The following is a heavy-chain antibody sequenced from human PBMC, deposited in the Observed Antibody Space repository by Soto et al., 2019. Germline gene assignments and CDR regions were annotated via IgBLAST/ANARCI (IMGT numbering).Heavy chain of an antibody. CDR1: GGTFSSFG. D-gene: IGHD5-12*01. Sequence: QVQLVQSGADVKKPGSSVKVSCKASGGTFSSFGFNWVRQAPGQGLEWMGGIIPLFGTANYAEKFQGRVTISADEGTSTASMELICLRSDDTAIYYCARDRSMDGYNSRSFDYWGQGTLVTVS. CDR2: IIPLFGTA. J-gene: IGHJ4*02. V-gene: IGHV1-69*01. CDR3: ARDRSMDGYNSRSFDY.